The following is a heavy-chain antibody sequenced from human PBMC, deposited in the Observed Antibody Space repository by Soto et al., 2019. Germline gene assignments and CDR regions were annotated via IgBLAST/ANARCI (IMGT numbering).Heavy chain of an antibody. V-gene: IGHV1-46*01. Sequence: ASVKLSCKTSGFTFISYGICWVLQAPGQGLEWMGIINPSGGSTSYAQKFQGRVTMTRDTSTSTVYMELSSLRFEDTAVYYCARDLPNWNYALNYGGQGTQVTVSS. D-gene: IGHD1-7*01. CDR2: INPSGGST. CDR3: ARDLPNWNYALNY. J-gene: IGHJ4*02. CDR1: GFTFISYG.